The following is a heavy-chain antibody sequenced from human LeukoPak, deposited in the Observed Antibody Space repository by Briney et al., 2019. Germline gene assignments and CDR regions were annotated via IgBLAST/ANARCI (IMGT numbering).Heavy chain of an antibody. CDR3: VGHSDY. CDR2: ISGSGGST. J-gene: IGHJ4*02. D-gene: IGHD3-16*01. CDR1: GFTFSSYG. V-gene: IGHV3-23*01. Sequence: GGTLRLSCAASGFTFSSYGTSWVRQAPGKGLEWVSAISGSGGSTYYADSVKGRFTISRGNSKNTLYLQMNSLRAEDTAVFYCVGHSDYWGQGTLVTVSS.